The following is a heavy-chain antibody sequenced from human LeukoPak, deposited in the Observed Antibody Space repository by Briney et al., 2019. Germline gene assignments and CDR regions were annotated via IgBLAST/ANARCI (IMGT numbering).Heavy chain of an antibody. V-gene: IGHV3-72*01. CDR1: GFSFSDHY. CDR3: ASHAGMAAAGRVFDY. D-gene: IGHD6-13*01. J-gene: IGHJ4*02. CDR2: TRNKANSYTT. Sequence: GGSLRLSCAASGFSFSDHYMDWVRQAPGKGLGWVGRTRNKANSYTTEYAASVKGRFTISRDDSKNSLYLQMNSLESEDTAVYYCASHAGMAAAGRVFDYWGRGTLVTVSS.